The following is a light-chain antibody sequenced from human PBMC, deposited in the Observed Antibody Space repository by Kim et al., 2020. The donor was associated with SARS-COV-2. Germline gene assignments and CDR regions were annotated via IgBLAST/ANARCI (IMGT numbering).Light chain of an antibody. Sequence: SSELTQDPAVSVALGQTVRITCQGDSLRSYYASWYQQKPGQAPVLVIYDKNNRPSGIPDRFSGFSSGNTASLTITGAQAEDEADYYCNSRDSSGNHVVFG. J-gene: IGLJ2*01. CDR1: SLRSYY. V-gene: IGLV3-19*01. CDR3: NSRDSSGNHVV. CDR2: DKN.